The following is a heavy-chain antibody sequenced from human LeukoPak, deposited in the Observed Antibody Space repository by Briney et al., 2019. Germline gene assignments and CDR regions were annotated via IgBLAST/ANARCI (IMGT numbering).Heavy chain of an antibody. D-gene: IGHD5-12*01. CDR3: ARDSIGYQYFDY. V-gene: IGHV1-69*06. J-gene: IGHJ4*02. CDR1: GGTFSSYA. Sequence: GASVKVSCKASGGTFSSYAISWVRQAPGQGLEWMGGIIPIFGTANYAQKFQGRVTITADKSTSTAYMELSSLRSEDTAVYYCARDSIGYQYFDYWGQGTLVTVSS. CDR2: IIPIFGTA.